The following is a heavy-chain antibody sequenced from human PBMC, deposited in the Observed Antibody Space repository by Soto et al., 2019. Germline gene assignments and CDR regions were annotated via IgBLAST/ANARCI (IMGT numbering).Heavy chain of an antibody. CDR1: GYTFTSYD. V-gene: IGHV1-8*01. D-gene: IGHD2-21*02. J-gene: IGHJ2*01. CDR3: ARGRGIVVVTANRYFDL. CDR2: MNPNSGNT. Sequence: QVQLVQSGAEVKKPGASVKVSCKASGYTFTSYDINWVRQATGQGLEWMGWMNPNSGNTGYAQKLQGRVTMTRNTSISTAYMELSSLRSEDTAVYYCARGRGIVVVTANRYFDLWGRGTLVTVSS.